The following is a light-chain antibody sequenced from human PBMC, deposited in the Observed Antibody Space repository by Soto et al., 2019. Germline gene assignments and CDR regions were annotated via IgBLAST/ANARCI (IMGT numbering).Light chain of an antibody. V-gene: IGLV2-14*01. CDR3: SSYTSSSVV. Sequence: QSALTQPASVSGSPGQSLTISCTGTSSDIGGYNYVSWYQQHPVKAPKLMIYEVYRRPSGVSNRFSGSKSGNTASLTISGLQAEDEADYYCSSYTSSSVVFGGGTKLTVL. J-gene: IGLJ2*01. CDR2: EVY. CDR1: SSDIGGYNY.